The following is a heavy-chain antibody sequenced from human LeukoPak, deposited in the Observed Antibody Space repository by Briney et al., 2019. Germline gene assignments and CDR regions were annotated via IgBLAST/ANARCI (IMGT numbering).Heavy chain of an antibody. CDR1: GFTFSSYA. CDR2: ISGSGGST. J-gene: IGHJ4*02. V-gene: IGHV3-23*01. D-gene: IGHD3-22*01. Sequence: PGGSLRLSCAASGFTFSSYAMSWVRQAPGKGLEWVSAISGSGGSTYYADSVKGRFTISRDNSKNTLYLQMNSLRAEDTAVYYCAKSEPTYYYDSSGYLEALRAIGFDYWGQGTLVTVSS. CDR3: AKSEPTYYYDSSGYLEALRAIGFDY.